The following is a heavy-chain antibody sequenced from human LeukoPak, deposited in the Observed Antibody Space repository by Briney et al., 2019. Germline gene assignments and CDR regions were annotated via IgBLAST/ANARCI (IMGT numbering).Heavy chain of an antibody. D-gene: IGHD6-13*01. CDR1: GDSVSSTTTA. CDR2: TYYTPKWIT. CDR3: ARGYWAYGMAV. J-gene: IGHJ6*02. V-gene: IGHV6-1*01. Sequence: SQTLSLTCAISGDSVSSTTTAWNWIRQSPSRGLDWLVRTYYTPKWITNYAVSVKGRITVNPNTSNKQFSLQLNSVPPEDTAVYYCARGYWAYGMAVWGPGTTVTVSS.